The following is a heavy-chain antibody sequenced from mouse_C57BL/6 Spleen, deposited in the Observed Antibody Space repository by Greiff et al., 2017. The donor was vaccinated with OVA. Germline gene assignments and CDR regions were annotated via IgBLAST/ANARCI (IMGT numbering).Heavy chain of an antibody. D-gene: IGHD1-1*01. J-gene: IGHJ4*01. CDR1: GYTFTSYW. CDR3: ASPGSSYDYAMDY. CDR2: IDTSDSET. Sequence: QVQLQQPGAELVRPGSSVKLSCKASGYTFTSYWMHWVKQRPIQGLEWIGNIDTSDSETHYNQKFKDKATLTVDKSSSTAYMQLSSLTSEDSAVYYCASPGSSYDYAMDYWGQGTSVTVSS. V-gene: IGHV1-52*01.